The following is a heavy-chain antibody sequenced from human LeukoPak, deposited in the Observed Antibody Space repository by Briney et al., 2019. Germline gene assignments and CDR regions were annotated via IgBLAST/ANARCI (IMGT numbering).Heavy chain of an antibody. CDR2: ITESSTYT. Sequence: QSGGSLRLSCAASGFTFSSYAMTWVRQAPGKGLEWVSSITESSTYTYYADSVKGRFTISRDNSKNTLYMQMNSLRAEDTAVYYCAKDEKSGDAFDIWGQGTMVTVSS. J-gene: IGHJ3*02. D-gene: IGHD1-26*01. V-gene: IGHV3-23*01. CDR1: GFTFSSYA. CDR3: AKDEKSGDAFDI.